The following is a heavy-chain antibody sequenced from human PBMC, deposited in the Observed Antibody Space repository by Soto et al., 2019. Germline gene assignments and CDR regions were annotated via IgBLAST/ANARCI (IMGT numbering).Heavy chain of an antibody. J-gene: IGHJ5*02. V-gene: IGHV3-30*18. D-gene: IGHD3-10*01. Sequence: QVQLVESGGGVVQPGRSLRLSCAASGFTFSNYGMHWVRQAPGKGLEWVTTISSDGNDKYYAVSVKGRFTISRDNSENTLEVPMNGLRAEETAVYYCAKGSFSAHQFLYPLGQGTPVTV. CDR1: GFTFSNYG. CDR2: ISSDGNDK. CDR3: AKGSFSAHQFLYP.